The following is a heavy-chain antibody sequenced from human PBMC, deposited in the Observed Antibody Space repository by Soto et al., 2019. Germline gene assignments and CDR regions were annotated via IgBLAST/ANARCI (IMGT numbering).Heavy chain of an antibody. Sequence: QVQLVQSGAEVKKPGASVKVSCKASGYTFTSYDINWVRQATGQGPEWMGWMNPNSGNTGSARKFQGRVTMTRDTSISTAYMELSSLRSEDTAVYYCARRVTALDYWGQGTLVTVSS. CDR3: ARRVTALDY. D-gene: IGHD2-21*02. CDR2: MNPNSGNT. V-gene: IGHV1-8*01. J-gene: IGHJ4*02. CDR1: GYTFTSYD.